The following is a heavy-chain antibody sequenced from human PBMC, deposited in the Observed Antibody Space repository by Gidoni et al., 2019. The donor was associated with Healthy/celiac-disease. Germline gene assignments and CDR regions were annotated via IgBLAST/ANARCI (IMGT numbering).Heavy chain of an antibody. CDR1: GFTFSDYY. Sequence: QVQLVESGGGLVKPGGSLRLSCAASGFTFSDYYMSWIRQAPGKGLEWVSYISSSSSYTNYADSVKGRFTISRDNAKNSLYLQMNSLRAEDTAVYYCAREATIFGVAETPYYYYGMDVWGQGTTVTVSS. J-gene: IGHJ6*02. V-gene: IGHV3-11*06. D-gene: IGHD3-3*01. CDR3: AREATIFGVAETPYYYYGMDV. CDR2: ISSSSSYT.